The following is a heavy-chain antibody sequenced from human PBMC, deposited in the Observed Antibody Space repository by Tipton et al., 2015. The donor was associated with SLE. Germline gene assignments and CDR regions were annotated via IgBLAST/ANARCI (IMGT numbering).Heavy chain of an antibody. D-gene: IGHD3-16*01. V-gene: IGHV4-61*02. Sequence: TLSLTCTVSGGSISSGGYYWSWIRQPAGKGLEWIGRIYTSGSTNYNPSLKSRVTMSIDTSKNQFFLKLTSVTAADTAVYYCARVALRVWFNRFDSWGQGTLVTVFS. CDR2: IYTSGST. CDR3: ARVALRVWFNRFDS. J-gene: IGHJ5*01. CDR1: GGSISSGGYY.